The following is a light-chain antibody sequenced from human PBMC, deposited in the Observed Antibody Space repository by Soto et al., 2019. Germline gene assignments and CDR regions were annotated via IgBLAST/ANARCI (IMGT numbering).Light chain of an antibody. CDR1: QSVRGNF. V-gene: IGKV3-20*01. CDR2: GTS. J-gene: IGKJ2*01. CDR3: QKYGDPPYN. Sequence: DNVLPQSPGTLSLAPGARATLSCGASQSVRGNFLAWYQHKAGKAPRLLIYGTSTRATGIPDRCSGSGSGTDCTLAISRLEPEDFAVYYCQKYGDPPYNFGQGARLEMK.